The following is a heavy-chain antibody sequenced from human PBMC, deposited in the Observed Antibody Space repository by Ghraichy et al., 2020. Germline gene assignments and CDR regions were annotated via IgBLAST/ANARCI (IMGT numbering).Heavy chain of an antibody. CDR3: AKDTGDDLWFREENWFDP. CDR2: ISWNSGSI. CDR1: GFTFDDYA. Sequence: GGSLRLPCAASGFTFDDYAMHWVRQAPGKGLEWVSGISWNSGSIGYADSVKGRFTISRDNAKNSLYLQMNSLRAEDTALYYCAKDTGDDLWFREENWFDPWGQGTLVTVSS. J-gene: IGHJ5*02. V-gene: IGHV3-9*01. D-gene: IGHD3-10*01.